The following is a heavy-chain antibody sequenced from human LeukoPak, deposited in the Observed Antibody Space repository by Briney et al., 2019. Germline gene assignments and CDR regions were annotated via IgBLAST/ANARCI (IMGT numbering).Heavy chain of an antibody. V-gene: IGHV5-51*07. CDR2: IYPGDSDT. CDR1: GYNFANYW. CDR3: ARPPSRPPFI. J-gene: IGHJ3*02. Sequence: PWESLKISCKGSGYNFANYWIGWVHQMPGKGLEWMGIIYPGDSDTRYSPSFQGHVTISADKSISTAYLQWSSLKASDTAMYYCARPPSRPPFIWGQGTMVAVSS.